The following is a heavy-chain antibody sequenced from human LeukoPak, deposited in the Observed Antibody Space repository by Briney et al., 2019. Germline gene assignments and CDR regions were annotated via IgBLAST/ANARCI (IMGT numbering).Heavy chain of an antibody. V-gene: IGHV4-28*05. D-gene: IGHD3-22*01. CDR2: IYYSGSI. J-gene: IGHJ2*01. CDR3: ARTLGHYDSSGYLDWYFDL. CDR1: GYSISSSNW. Sequence: SDTLSLSCAVSGYSISSSNWGGWIRQPPGRELEWIGYIYYSGSIYYNPSLNSRVTTSVDTSKNQFSLKLSSVTAVDTAVYYCARTLGHYDSSGYLDWYFDLWGRGTLVTVST.